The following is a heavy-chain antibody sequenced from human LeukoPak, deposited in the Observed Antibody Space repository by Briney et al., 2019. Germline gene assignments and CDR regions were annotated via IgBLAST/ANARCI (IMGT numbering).Heavy chain of an antibody. V-gene: IGHV1-3*01. CDR2: INAGNGNT. J-gene: IGHJ4*02. CDR1: GYTFTSYT. Sequence: GASVKVSCKASGYTFTSYTIHWVRQAPGQRLEWMGWINAGNGNTKYSQKLQGRVTITRDTSASTAYMELSSLRSEDTAVYYCARDLPSGSSGYVYWGQGTLVTVSS. CDR3: ARDLPSGSSGYVY. D-gene: IGHD6-19*01.